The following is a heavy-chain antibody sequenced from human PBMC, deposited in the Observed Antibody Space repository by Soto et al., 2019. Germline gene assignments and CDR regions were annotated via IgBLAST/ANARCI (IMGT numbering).Heavy chain of an antibody. Sequence: QVQLQQWGAGLLKPSETLSLTYAVYGGSFSGYYWSWIRQPPGKGLEWIGEINHSGSTNYNPSLKSRVTISVDTSKNQFSLKLSSVTAADTAVYYCARWGSGWYYFDYWGQGTLVTVSS. J-gene: IGHJ4*02. CDR1: GGSFSGYY. D-gene: IGHD6-19*01. V-gene: IGHV4-34*01. CDR2: INHSGST. CDR3: ARWGSGWYYFDY.